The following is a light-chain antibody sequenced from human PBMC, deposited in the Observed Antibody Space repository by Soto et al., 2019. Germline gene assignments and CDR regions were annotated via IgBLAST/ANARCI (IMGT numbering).Light chain of an antibody. Sequence: QSVLTQPASVSGSPGQSITISCTGTSSDVGSYNLVSWYQQHPGKAPKLMIYEGSQRPSGVSNRFSGSKSGNTASLTISGLRAEDEADYYCCSYAGSSTVVFGGGTKLTVL. J-gene: IGLJ2*01. CDR3: CSYAGSSTVV. V-gene: IGLV2-23*01. CDR2: EGS. CDR1: SSDVGSYNL.